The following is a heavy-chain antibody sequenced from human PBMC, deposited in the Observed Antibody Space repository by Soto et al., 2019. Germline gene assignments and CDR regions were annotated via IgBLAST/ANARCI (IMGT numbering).Heavy chain of an antibody. V-gene: IGHV4-59*01. CDR2: IYYSGST. CDR3: ARLYPYYDILTGYQIYCFDF. CDR1: GDSISSSY. D-gene: IGHD3-9*01. J-gene: IGHJ3*01. Sequence: PSETLSLTCTVSGDSISSSYWSWIRQSPGKGLEWIGYIYYSGSTNYNASLKSRVTISVDTSKNQFSLKLSSVTAADTAVYYCARLYPYYDILTGYQIYCFDFWGQGTMVNGSS.